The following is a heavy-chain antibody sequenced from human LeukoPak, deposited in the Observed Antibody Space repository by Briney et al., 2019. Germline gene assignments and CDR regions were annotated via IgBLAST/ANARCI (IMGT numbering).Heavy chain of an antibody. Sequence: SETLSLTCTVSGGSISSSNSYWAWLRQPPGKGLERIGNIYYNGRTYYNPSLKSRVTISVDTSKNQFSLKLSSVTAADTAVYYCASVGLYYYDSSGYYWDAFDIWGQGTMVTVSS. V-gene: IGHV4-39*07. J-gene: IGHJ3*02. CDR2: IYYNGRT. CDR1: GGSISSSNSY. CDR3: ASVGLYYYDSSGYYWDAFDI. D-gene: IGHD3-22*01.